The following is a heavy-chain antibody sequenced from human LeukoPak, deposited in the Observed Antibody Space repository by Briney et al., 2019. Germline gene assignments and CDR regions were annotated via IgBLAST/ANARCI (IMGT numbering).Heavy chain of an antibody. CDR3: AKGSLSGGTHYFDF. CDR1: GFTFSSVA. J-gene: IGHJ4*02. V-gene: IGHV3-23*01. CDR2: ISDSGGRT. D-gene: IGHD2-15*01. Sequence: GGSLRLSCAASGFTFSSVAMTWVRQAPGKGLEWVSGISDSGGRTYDADSVKGRFTISRDNSKNTLYLQMNTLRAEDTAVYYCAKGSLSGGTHYFDFWGQGTLVTVSS.